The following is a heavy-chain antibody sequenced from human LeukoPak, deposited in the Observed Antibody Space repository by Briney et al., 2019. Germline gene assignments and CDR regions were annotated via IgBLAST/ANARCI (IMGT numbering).Heavy chain of an antibody. CDR1: GGTFSSYA. V-gene: IGHV1-8*03. CDR2: INPNTGDR. CDR3: ARTTSLTASGYDY. Sequence: ASVKVSCKASGGTFSSYAINWVRQAPGQGLEWMGWINPNTGDRGYAQKFQGRVSITSDTSISTAYMELGSLRSEDTAVYFCARTTSLTASGYDYWGQGTLVTVSS. D-gene: IGHD4-17*01. J-gene: IGHJ4*02.